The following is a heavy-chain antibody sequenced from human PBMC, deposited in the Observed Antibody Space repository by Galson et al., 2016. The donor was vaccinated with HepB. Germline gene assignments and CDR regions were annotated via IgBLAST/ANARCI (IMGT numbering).Heavy chain of an antibody. V-gene: IGHV3-30*04. D-gene: IGHD5-12*01. Sequence: SLRLSCAAAGFTFRSYAFHWVRQAPGKGLEWVAVISSDGNRQYYADSVKGRFTISRDYSRNTLYPQMNSLTTEDTAVYYCARDEYSDSSQGREYYFDYWGQGTLVTVSS. CDR1: GFTFRSYA. J-gene: IGHJ4*02. CDR3: ARDEYSDSSQGREYYFDY. CDR2: ISSDGNRQ.